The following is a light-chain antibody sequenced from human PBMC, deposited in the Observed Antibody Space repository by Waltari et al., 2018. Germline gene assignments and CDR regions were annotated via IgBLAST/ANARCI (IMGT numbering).Light chain of an antibody. Sequence: QSALTQPASVSGSPGQSISISCTGTSSDVGGYNFVSWYQQHPGKAHQLMIYDVANRPSGVSIRFSGSKSGNTASLTISGLQAEDEADYYCSSYTSSSTRVFGTGTKVTVL. CDR1: SSDVGGYNF. CDR3: SSYTSSSTRV. V-gene: IGLV2-14*03. J-gene: IGLJ1*01. CDR2: DVA.